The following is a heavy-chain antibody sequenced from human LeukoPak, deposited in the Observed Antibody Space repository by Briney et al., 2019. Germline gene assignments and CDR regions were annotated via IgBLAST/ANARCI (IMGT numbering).Heavy chain of an antibody. Sequence: GGSLRLSCAASGFTFDDYAMHWVRQAPGKGLEWVSGISWNSGSIGYADSVKGRFTISRDNAKNSLYLQMNSLRAEDMALYYCAKASTAVAGPAYFDYWGQGTLVTVSS. CDR1: GFTFDDYA. V-gene: IGHV3-9*03. CDR3: AKASTAVAGPAYFDY. D-gene: IGHD6-19*01. J-gene: IGHJ4*02. CDR2: ISWNSGSI.